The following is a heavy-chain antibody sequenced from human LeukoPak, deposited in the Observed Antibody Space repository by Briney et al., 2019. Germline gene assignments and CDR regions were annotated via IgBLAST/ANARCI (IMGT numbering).Heavy chain of an antibody. J-gene: IGHJ4*02. D-gene: IGHD6-25*01. CDR2: IHHSGST. Sequence: KTSETLSLTCAVYGGSFSGYYWTWIRQPPGKGLEWIGEIHHSGSTNYNPSLKSRVTISVDTSKNQFSLKLSSVTAADTAVYYCARGGPHSLARLDPFEVWGPVTLVTVSS. CDR3: ARGGPHSLARLDPFEV. CDR1: GGSFSGYY. V-gene: IGHV4-34*01.